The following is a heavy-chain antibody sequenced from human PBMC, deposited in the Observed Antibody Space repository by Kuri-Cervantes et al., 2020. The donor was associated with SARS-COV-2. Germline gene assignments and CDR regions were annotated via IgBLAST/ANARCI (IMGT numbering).Heavy chain of an antibody. CDR2: IYPGDSDT. J-gene: IGHJ4*02. V-gene: IGHV5-51*01. CDR1: GYSFTGYW. Sequence: GESLKISCKGSGYSFTGYWIAWVRQMPGKGLECMGIIYPGDSDTRYSPSFQGQVTISADKSINTAYLQWNSLKASDTAMYYCARPTRGKLDWGPGTLVTVSS. D-gene: IGHD1-7*01. CDR3: ARPTRGKLD.